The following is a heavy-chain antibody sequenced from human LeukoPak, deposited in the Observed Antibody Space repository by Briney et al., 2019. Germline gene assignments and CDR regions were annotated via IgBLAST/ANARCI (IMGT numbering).Heavy chain of an antibody. CDR3: AKLRYFDWLPNPDDDY. J-gene: IGHJ4*02. Sequence: ASVKVSCKASGYTFTGYYMHWVRQAPGQGLEWMGWINPNSGGTNYAQKFQGRVTMTRDTSISTAYMELSRLRSDDTAVYYCAKLRYFDWLPNPDDDYWGQGTLVTVSS. V-gene: IGHV1-2*02. D-gene: IGHD3-9*01. CDR2: INPNSGGT. CDR1: GYTFTGYY.